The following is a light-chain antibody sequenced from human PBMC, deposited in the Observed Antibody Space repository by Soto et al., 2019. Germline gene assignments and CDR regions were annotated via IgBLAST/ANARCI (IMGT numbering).Light chain of an antibody. Sequence: DIQMTQSPSSLSASVGDRVTIACRPSQRISNYLNWYQQKPGTAPRLLIYAASSLESGVPSRFSGSGSGTDFTLTITSLQPEDFAIYYCQQSYSNPQTFGLGT. CDR1: QRISNY. CDR3: QQSYSNPQT. CDR2: AAS. V-gene: IGKV1-39*01. J-gene: IGKJ1*01.